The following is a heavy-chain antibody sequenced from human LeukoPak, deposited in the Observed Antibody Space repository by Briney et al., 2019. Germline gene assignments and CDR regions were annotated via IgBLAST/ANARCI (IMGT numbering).Heavy chain of an antibody. Sequence: GASVKVSCKASGYTFTSYDINWVRQATGQGLEWMGWMNPNSGNTGYAQEFQGRVTMTRNTSISTAYMELSSLRSEDTAVYYCATAPYYYDSSVDYWGQGTLVTVSS. CDR2: MNPNSGNT. CDR1: GYTFTSYD. V-gene: IGHV1-8*01. D-gene: IGHD3-22*01. CDR3: ATAPYYYDSSVDY. J-gene: IGHJ4*02.